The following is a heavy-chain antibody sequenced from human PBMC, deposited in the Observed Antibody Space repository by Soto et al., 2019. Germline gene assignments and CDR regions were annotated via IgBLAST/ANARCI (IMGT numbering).Heavy chain of an antibody. J-gene: IGHJ6*02. CDR3: ARASVLDGGGVGYYYGMDV. Sequence: SETLSLTCTVSGGSISSGGYYWSWIRQHPGKGLEWIGYIYYSGSTYYNPSLKSRVTISVDTSKNQFSLKLSSVTAADTAVYYCARASVLDGGGVGYYYGMDVWGQGTTVTVSS. V-gene: IGHV4-31*03. D-gene: IGHD3-16*01. CDR1: GGSISSGGYY. CDR2: IYYSGST.